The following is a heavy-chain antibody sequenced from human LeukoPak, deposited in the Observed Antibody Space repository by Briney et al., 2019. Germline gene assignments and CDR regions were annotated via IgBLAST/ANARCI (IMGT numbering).Heavy chain of an antibody. J-gene: IGHJ5*02. CDR1: GGSISSYY. V-gene: IGHV4-59*08. D-gene: IGHD2-15*01. Sequence: PSETLSLTCTVSGGSISSYYWSWIRQPPGKGLEWIGYIYYSGSTNYNPSLKSRVTISVDTSKNQFSLKLSSVTAADTAVYYCARHRPVGLCSGGSCYASVRYWFDPWGQGTLVTVSS. CDR3: ARHRPVGLCSGGSCYASVRYWFDP. CDR2: IYYSGST.